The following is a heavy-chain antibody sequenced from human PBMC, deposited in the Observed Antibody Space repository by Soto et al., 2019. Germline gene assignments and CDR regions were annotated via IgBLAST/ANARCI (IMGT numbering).Heavy chain of an antibody. J-gene: IGHJ4*02. Sequence: EVQLVECGGGLVQPGGSLRLSCAASGFTFSSYSMNWVRQAPGKGLEWVSYISSSSSTIYYADSVKGRFTISRDNAKNSLYLQMNSLRAEDTAVYYCASQSSEWLLFASWGQGTLVTVSS. CDR2: ISSSSSTI. D-gene: IGHD5-12*01. CDR3: ASQSSEWLLFAS. V-gene: IGHV3-48*01. CDR1: GFTFSSYS.